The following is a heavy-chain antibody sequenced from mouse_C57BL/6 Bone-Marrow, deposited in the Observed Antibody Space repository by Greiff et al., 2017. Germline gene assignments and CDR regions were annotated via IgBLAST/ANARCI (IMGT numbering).Heavy chain of an antibody. CDR2: IWTGGGT. CDR3: AKIYGGYYLFAY. D-gene: IGHD2-3*01. J-gene: IGHJ3*01. V-gene: IGHV2-9-1*01. CDR1: GFSLTSYA. Sequence: QVQLKESGPGLVAPSQSLSITCTVSGFSLTSYAISWVRQPPGKGLEWLGVIWTGGGTNYNSALKTRLSISKDNSKSQVFLKMNSLQTNDTAGYYFAKIYGGYYLFAYWGQGTLVTVSA.